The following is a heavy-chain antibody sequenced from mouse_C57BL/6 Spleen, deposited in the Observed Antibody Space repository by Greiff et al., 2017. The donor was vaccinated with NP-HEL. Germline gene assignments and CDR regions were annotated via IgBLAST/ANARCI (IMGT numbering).Heavy chain of an antibody. Sequence: QVQLQQPGAELVRPGTSVKVSCKASGYAFTNYWMEWVKQRPGQGLEWIGVINPGSGGTNYNEKFKGKATLTADKSSSTAYLQLSSLTSEDSAVYFCDREGGSCYEWYFDVRGTGTTVTVSS. J-gene: IGHJ1*03. CDR1: GYAFTNYW. D-gene: IGHD1-1*01. CDR3: DREGGSCYEWYFDV. CDR2: INPGSGGT. V-gene: IGHV1-54*01.